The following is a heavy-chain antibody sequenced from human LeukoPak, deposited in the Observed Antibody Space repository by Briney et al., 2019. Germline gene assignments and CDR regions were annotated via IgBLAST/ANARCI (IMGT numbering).Heavy chain of an antibody. D-gene: IGHD3-22*01. Sequence: QSGGSLRLSCAASGFTFSSYWMSWVRQAPGKGLEWVANIKQDGSEKYYVDSVKGRFTISRDNAKNSLYLQMNSLRAEDTAVYYCASQYYYDSSGYYRRDAFDIWGQGTMVTVSS. CDR1: GFTFSSYW. J-gene: IGHJ3*02. CDR3: ASQYYYDSSGYYRRDAFDI. V-gene: IGHV3-7*01. CDR2: IKQDGSEK.